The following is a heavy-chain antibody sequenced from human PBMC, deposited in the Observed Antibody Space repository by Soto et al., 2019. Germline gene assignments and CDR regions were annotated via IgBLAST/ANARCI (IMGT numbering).Heavy chain of an antibody. Sequence: PSETLSLTCTVSGGSIRSGDYYWTWIRQPPGKGLEWIGYVFHTGTAYYYNPSLKRRVNMSIDTSKNQFSLKLSSVTAADTAVYYCARERVPSEFSSWFDPWGQGTLVTVSS. CDR1: GGSIRSGDYY. V-gene: IGHV4-30-4*01. D-gene: IGHD6-19*01. CDR3: ARERVPSEFSSWFDP. J-gene: IGHJ5*02. CDR2: VFHTGTAY.